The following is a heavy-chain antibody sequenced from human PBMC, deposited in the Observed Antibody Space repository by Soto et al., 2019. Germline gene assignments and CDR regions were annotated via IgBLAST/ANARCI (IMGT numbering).Heavy chain of an antibody. CDR1: GGSFSGYF. CDR2: SNHSGST. V-gene: IGHV4-34*01. D-gene: IGHD1-1*01. J-gene: IGHJ4*02. Sequence: PSETLSLTCAVFGGSFSGYFWSWIRQPPGKGLGWIGESNHSGSTNYNPSLKSRVTISMDTSKNQFSLKLSSVTAADTAVYYCARRRDGNNRQHKNYFDYWGQGTLVTVSS. CDR3: ARRRDGNNRQHKNYFDY.